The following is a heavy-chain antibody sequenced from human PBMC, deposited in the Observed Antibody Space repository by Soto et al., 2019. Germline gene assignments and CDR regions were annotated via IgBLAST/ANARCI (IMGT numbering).Heavy chain of an antibody. CDR2: LYWDDDK. CDR3: AHRRVRDSSGENFDS. J-gene: IGHJ4*02. Sequence: QITLKESGPTLVKPTQTLTLTCTFSGFSLNANAVGVAWIRQPPGKALEWLALLYWDDDKRYSPSLKSRLTITTDTSKNQLGLTMTNIDPEDTATYYCAHRRVRDSSGENFDSWGKRTLVTVSS. V-gene: IGHV2-5*02. CDR1: GFSLNANAVG. D-gene: IGHD6-19*01.